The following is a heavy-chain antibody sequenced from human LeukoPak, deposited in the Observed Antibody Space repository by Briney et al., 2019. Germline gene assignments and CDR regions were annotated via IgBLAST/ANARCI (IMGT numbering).Heavy chain of an antibody. J-gene: IGHJ4*02. D-gene: IGHD2-2*01. CDR1: GGSISSSSYY. Sequence: SETLSLTCTVSGGSISSSSYYWSWIRQPPGKGLEWIGYIYYSGSTNYNPSLKSRVTISVDTSKNQFSLKLSSVTAADTAVYYCARGAGYCSSTSCFFFDYWGQGTLVTVSS. V-gene: IGHV4-61*01. CDR3: ARGAGYCSSTSCFFFDY. CDR2: IYYSGST.